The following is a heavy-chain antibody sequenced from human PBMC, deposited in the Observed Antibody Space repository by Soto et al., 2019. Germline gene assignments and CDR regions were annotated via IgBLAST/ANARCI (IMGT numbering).Heavy chain of an antibody. D-gene: IGHD3-9*01. J-gene: IGHJ4*02. V-gene: IGHV5-10-1*01. CDR2: IDPSDSYT. CDR1: GYSFTNYW. Sequence: PGESLKISCKGSGYSFTNYWINWVRQMPGKGLEWVGRIDPSDSYTNYSPSFQGHVTISVDKSINTAYLQWSSLRASDTAMYYCARQTVRSFDPLDYWGQGTLVTGS. CDR3: ARQTVRSFDPLDY.